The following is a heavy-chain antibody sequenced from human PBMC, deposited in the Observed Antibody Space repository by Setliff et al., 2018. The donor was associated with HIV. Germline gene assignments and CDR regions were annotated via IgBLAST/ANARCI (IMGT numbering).Heavy chain of an antibody. Sequence: ASVKVSCKASGYTFTGYYMHWVRQAPGQGLEWMGWINPNSGGTNYAQKFQGRVTMTRDTSISTAYMELSRLRSDDTAVYYCAAATYYDFWSGYEHWFDPWGQGTLVTVSS. J-gene: IGHJ5*02. CDR2: INPNSGGT. CDR3: AAATYYDFWSGYEHWFDP. CDR1: GYTFTGYY. V-gene: IGHV1-2*02. D-gene: IGHD3-3*01.